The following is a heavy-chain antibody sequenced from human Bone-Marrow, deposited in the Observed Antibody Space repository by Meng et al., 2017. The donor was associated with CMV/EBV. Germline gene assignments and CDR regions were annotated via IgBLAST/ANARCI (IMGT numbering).Heavy chain of an antibody. Sequence: RNYCAGTGLKLSSYWMHWVRKAKGKELVWVESINSEGRRKKYEDSVKGRFNISRDNAKNTLYLQMNSLRAEDTAVYYCARGGSPRDYWGQGTLVTVSS. CDR2: INSEGRRK. D-gene: IGHD1-26*01. V-gene: IGHV3-74*01. J-gene: IGHJ4*02. CDR3: ARGGSPRDY. CDR1: GLKLSSYW.